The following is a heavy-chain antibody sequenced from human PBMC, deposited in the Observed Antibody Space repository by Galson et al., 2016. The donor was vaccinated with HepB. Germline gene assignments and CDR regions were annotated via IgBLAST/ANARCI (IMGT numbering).Heavy chain of an antibody. CDR2: IRGNGGST. J-gene: IGHJ4*02. D-gene: IGHD2/OR15-2a*01. Sequence: SLRLSCAASGFTLSTYAMSWVRQAPGKGLEWVSTIRGNGGSTSYADSVKGRFTISRDSSKNTVYLQMNSLTAGDTAVYYCAKGGIVSSRLDYWGQGTVVTVSS. CDR3: AKGGIVSSRLDY. V-gene: IGHV3-23*01. CDR1: GFTLSTYA.